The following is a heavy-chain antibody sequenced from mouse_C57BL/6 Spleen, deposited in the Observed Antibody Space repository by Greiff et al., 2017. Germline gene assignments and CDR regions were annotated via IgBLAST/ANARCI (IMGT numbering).Heavy chain of an antibody. Sequence: VQLQQSGAELVRPGTSVKMSCKASGYTFTNYWIGWAKQRPGHGLEWIGDIYPGGGYTNYNEKFKGKATLTADKSSSTAYMQFSSLTSEDSAIYYCARGYGSSYSSYAMDYWGQGTSVTVSS. CDR1: GYTFTNYW. D-gene: IGHD1-1*01. J-gene: IGHJ4*01. CDR3: ARGYGSSYSSYAMDY. CDR2: IYPGGGYT. V-gene: IGHV1-63*01.